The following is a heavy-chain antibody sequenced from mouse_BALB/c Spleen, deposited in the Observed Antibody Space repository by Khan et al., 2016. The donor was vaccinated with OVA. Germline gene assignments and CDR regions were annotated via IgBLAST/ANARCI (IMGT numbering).Heavy chain of an antibody. CDR2: ISYSDVT. D-gene: IGHD1-1*01. V-gene: IGHV3-2*02. J-gene: IGHJ2*01. CDR1: GYSITSGYA. CDR3: ARGNYYGYYFDY. Sequence: EVQLQESGPGLVKPSQSLSLTCTVTGYSITSGYAWNWIRQFPGNKLEWMGYISYSDVTNYNPSLKSRISITRDTSKNQFFLQLNSVTTEDTATYYCARGNYYGYYFDYWGQGTTLTVSS.